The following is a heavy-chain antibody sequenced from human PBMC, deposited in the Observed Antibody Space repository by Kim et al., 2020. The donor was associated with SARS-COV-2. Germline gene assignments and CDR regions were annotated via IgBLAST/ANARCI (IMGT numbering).Heavy chain of an antibody. D-gene: IGHD3-10*01. CDR3: ARESYGSGSFDY. J-gene: IGHJ4*02. V-gene: IGHV3-33*01. Sequence: YADSVKGRFTISRDNSKNTLYLQMNSLRAEDTAVYYCARESYGSGSFDYWGQGTLVTVSS.